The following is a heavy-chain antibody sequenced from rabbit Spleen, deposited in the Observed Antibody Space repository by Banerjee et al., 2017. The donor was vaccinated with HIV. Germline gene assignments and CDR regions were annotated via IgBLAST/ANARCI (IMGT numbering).Heavy chain of an antibody. Sequence: QEQLVESGGGLVQPEGSLTLTCTASGFSFSSDAMCWVRQAPGKGLEWIACIYAGSSGSTYYASWAKGRFTISRTSSTTMTLQMTSLTVADTATYFCARDAGSGDYIDGYFNLWGPGTLVTVS. CDR2: IYAGSSGST. CDR3: ARDAGSGDYIDGYFNL. CDR1: GFSFSSDA. J-gene: IGHJ4*01. D-gene: IGHD8-1*01. V-gene: IGHV1S45*01.